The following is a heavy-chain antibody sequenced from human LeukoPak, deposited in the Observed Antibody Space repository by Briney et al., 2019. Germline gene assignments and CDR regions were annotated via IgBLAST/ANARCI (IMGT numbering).Heavy chain of an antibody. Sequence: SETLSLTCAVYGGSFSGYYWSWIRQPPGKGLEWIGEINHSGSTNYNSSLKSRVTISVDTSKNQFSLKLSSVTAADTAVYYCARRGYCSGGSCYSFDYWGQGTLVTVSS. CDR3: ARRGYCSGGSCYSFDY. D-gene: IGHD2-15*01. V-gene: IGHV4-34*01. CDR2: INHSGST. J-gene: IGHJ4*02. CDR1: GGSFSGYY.